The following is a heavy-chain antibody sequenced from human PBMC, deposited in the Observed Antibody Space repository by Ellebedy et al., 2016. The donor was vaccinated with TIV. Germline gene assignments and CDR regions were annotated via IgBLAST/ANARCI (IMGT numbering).Heavy chain of an antibody. CDR2: IMPIFSTP. D-gene: IGHD3-22*01. CDR3: VRDLTNYGSSSY. V-gene: IGHV1-69*06. CDR1: GGTFRSYG. Sequence: AASVKVTCKASGGTFRSYGISWLRQARGQGLEWMGGIMPIFSTPDYAQKLRGRVTVTGDTSISTAYMELSRLVSDDTAVYYCVRDLTNYGSSSYWGQGTPVTVSS. J-gene: IGHJ4*02.